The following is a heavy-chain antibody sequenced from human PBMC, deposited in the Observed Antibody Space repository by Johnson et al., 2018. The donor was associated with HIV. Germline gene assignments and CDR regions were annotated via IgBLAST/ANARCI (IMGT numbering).Heavy chain of an antibody. CDR2: LSYDGSKE. CDR3: ARVEPIRRAIDAFDI. Sequence: QVQLVESGGGVVQPGRSLRLSCAVSGFTFRTYAMHWVRQAPGKGLEWVAVLSYDGSKEYYVDSVKGRFNLSRDSSKNTLYLQMNSLRAEDTAVYYCARVEPIRRAIDAFDIWGQGTMVTVSS. V-gene: IGHV3-30-3*01. CDR1: GFTFRTYA. J-gene: IGHJ3*02.